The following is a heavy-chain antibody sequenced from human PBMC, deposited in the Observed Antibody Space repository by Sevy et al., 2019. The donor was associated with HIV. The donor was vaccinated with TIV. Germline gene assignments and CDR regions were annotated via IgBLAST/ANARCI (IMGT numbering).Heavy chain of an antibody. CDR3: ARDRGDYYDSSGYYPNYYYYYGMDV. V-gene: IGHV4-31*03. J-gene: IGHJ6*02. Sequence: SETLSLTCTVSGGSISSGGYYWSWIRQHPGKGLEWIGYIYYSGSTYYNPSLKSRVTISVDTSKNQFSLKLSSVPAADTAVYYCARDRGDYYDSSGYYPNYYYYYGMDVWGQGTTVTVSS. D-gene: IGHD3-22*01. CDR1: GGSISSGGYY. CDR2: IYYSGST.